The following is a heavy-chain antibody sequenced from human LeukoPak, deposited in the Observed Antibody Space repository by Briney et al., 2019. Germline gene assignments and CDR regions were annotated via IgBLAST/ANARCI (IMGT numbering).Heavy chain of an antibody. CDR3: ARDGGKAVPGTIEY. CDR1: GFIFSSRA. D-gene: IGHD6-19*01. CDR2: ISNDGRYK. Sequence: PGGSLRLSCATSGFIFSSRAMHWVRQAPGKGLEWVAVISNDGRYKYYSDPVKGRFTISRDNYENVLYLQMTSPRPDDSAVYYCARDGGKAVPGTIEYWGQGTLVTVSS. V-gene: IGHV3-30*04. J-gene: IGHJ4*02.